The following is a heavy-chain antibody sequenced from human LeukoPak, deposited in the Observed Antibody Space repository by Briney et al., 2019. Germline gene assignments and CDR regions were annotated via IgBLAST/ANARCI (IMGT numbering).Heavy chain of an antibody. V-gene: IGHV3-23*01. CDR2: VSGSGGST. D-gene: IGHD5-18*01. Sequence: GGSLRLSCAASAFTFRTYAMIWVRQAPGKGLEWVSTVSGSGGSTYYADSVKGRFTISRDNSNNTLYLQMNSLRAEDTAVYYCAKGAASRGYTYVANWGQGTLVTVSS. CDR1: AFTFRTYA. CDR3: AKGAASRGYTYVAN. J-gene: IGHJ4*02.